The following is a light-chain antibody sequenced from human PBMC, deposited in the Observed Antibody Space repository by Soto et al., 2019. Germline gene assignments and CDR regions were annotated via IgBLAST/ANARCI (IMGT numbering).Light chain of an antibody. CDR3: QSYDSNKVI. J-gene: IGLJ2*01. V-gene: IGLV6-57*03. CDR1: SGSIASTY. CDR2: DDD. Sequence: NFMLTQPHSVSGSPGKTVTISCTRSSGSIASTYVQWDQQRPGSAPTTIIFDDDQRRSGVSDRFSGSIDSSSNSASLTISGLKTEYEADYYCQSYDSNKVIFGGGTKVTVL.